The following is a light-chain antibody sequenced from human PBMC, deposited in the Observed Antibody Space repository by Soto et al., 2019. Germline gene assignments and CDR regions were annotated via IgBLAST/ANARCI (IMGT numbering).Light chain of an antibody. V-gene: IGLV1-44*01. Sequence: QSVLTQPPSASGTPGKRVTISCSGSSSKIGSNTLNWYQQLPGTAPKLLIYSNNQRPSGVPDRFSGSKSGTSASLAISGLQSEDEADYYCAAWDDSLNGTVFGTGTKVTVL. J-gene: IGLJ1*01. CDR1: SSKIGSNT. CDR2: SNN. CDR3: AAWDDSLNGTV.